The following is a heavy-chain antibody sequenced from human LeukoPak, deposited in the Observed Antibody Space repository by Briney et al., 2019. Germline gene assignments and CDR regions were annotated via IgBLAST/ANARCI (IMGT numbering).Heavy chain of an antibody. Sequence: GGSLRLSCEASGFTFSSYWMTWVRQAPGKGLEWVANIKADGSEKHYVDSVKGRFTISRDNAKNSLYLQMNSLRAEDTAVYYCARDLDAYVVLIAYDAFDIWGQGTKVTVPS. CDR1: GFTFSSYW. J-gene: IGHJ3*02. D-gene: IGHD2-21*01. CDR3: ARDLDAYVVLIAYDAFDI. CDR2: IKADGSEK. V-gene: IGHV3-7*01.